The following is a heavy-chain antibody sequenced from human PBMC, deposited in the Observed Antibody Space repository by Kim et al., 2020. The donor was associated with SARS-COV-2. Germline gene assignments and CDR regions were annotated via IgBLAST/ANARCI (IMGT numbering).Heavy chain of an antibody. D-gene: IGHD6-13*01. V-gene: IGHV1-18*01. CDR3: ARGPRIAAASHFDY. CDR1: GYTFTSYG. J-gene: IGHJ4*02. Sequence: ASVKVSCKASGYTFTSYGISWVRHAPGQGLEWMGWISAYNGNTNYAQKLQGRVTMTTDTSTSTAYMELRSLRSDDTPVYYCARGPRIAAASHFDYWGQGTLATVSS. CDR2: ISAYNGNT.